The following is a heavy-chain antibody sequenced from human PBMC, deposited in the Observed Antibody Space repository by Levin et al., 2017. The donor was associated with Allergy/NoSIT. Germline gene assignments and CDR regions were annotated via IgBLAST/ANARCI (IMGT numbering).Heavy chain of an antibody. D-gene: IGHD3-10*01. CDR2: FTTASRII. V-gene: IGHV3-48*02. CDR1: GFTFRAYT. J-gene: IGHJ4*02. Sequence: LSLTCAASGFTFRAYTMNWVRQAPGKGLEWISFFTTASRIISYADSVKGRLTISRDDAKNSLYLQMNSLRDEDTAVYYCVRGGDYFDYWGQGTLVTVSS. CDR3: VRGGDYFDY.